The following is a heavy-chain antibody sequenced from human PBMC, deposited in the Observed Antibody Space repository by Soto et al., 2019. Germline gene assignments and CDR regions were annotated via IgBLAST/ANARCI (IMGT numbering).Heavy chain of an antibody. CDR1: NDSINSYY. J-gene: IGHJ5*02. Sequence: PWETLSLTCTVSNDSINSYYWSWIRQPPGKGLEWIGYSYFSGGTDYNPSLKGRVTISVDRSRNQFSLKLTSVTAADTAVYYCVRELSRGWFDPWGQGTLVTVSS. CDR3: VRELSRGWFDP. CDR2: SYFSGGT. V-gene: IGHV4-59*01. D-gene: IGHD3-16*01.